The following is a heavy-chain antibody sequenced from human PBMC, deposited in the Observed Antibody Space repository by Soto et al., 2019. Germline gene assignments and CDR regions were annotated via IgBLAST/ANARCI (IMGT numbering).Heavy chain of an antibody. CDR3: ARRGRRGLTTDATYFDP. J-gene: IGHJ5*02. V-gene: IGHV5-51*01. Sequence: PGESLKISCHTSGYSLINYWIGWVRQMPGKGLEWMGIIYPDDSHIRYSPSFQGQVTISADKSINTAYLQWSSLQASDTAMFYCARRGRRGLTTDATYFDPWGQGTLVTVSS. CDR2: IYPDDSHI. CDR1: GYSLINYW. D-gene: IGHD1-26*01.